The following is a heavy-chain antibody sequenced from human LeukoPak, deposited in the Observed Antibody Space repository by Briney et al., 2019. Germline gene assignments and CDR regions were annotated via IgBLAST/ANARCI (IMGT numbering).Heavy chain of an antibody. CDR1: GFTFSSYS. D-gene: IGHD1-26*01. CDR3: ARDHGSLTAFDI. Sequence: PGGSLRLSCAASGFTFSSYSMNWVRQAPGKGLEWVSSISSSSSYIYYADSVKGRFTISRDNAKNSLYLQMNSLRAEDTAVYYCARDHGSLTAFDIWGQGTMVTVSS. CDR2: ISSSSSYI. V-gene: IGHV3-21*01. J-gene: IGHJ3*02.